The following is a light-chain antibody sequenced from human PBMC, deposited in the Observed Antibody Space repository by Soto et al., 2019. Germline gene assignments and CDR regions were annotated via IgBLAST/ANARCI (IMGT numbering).Light chain of an antibody. Sequence: DIQMTQSPPSLSASVGDRVTITCRASQGIGNSLAWYQQKPGTVPKLLIYSASTLRSGVPSRFSGSGSGTDVTLTISSLQPEDVAAYYCQKYNTVPATFGQGTRLEIK. CDR3: QKYNTVPAT. V-gene: IGKV1-27*01. J-gene: IGKJ5*01. CDR1: QGIGNS. CDR2: SAS.